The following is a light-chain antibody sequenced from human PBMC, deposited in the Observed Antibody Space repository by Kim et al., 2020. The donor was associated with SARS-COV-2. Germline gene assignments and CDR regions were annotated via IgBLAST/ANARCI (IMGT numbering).Light chain of an antibody. J-gene: IGKJ3*01. CDR3: QQRSNWPIT. CDR2: DAS. V-gene: IGKV3-11*01. CDR1: QSVSSN. Sequence: WSPGERAPLSCRASQSVSSNLAWYQQKPGQAPRFLIYDASNRATGIPARFSGSGSGTDFTLTISSLEPEDFAVYYCQQRSNWPITFGPGTKVDIK.